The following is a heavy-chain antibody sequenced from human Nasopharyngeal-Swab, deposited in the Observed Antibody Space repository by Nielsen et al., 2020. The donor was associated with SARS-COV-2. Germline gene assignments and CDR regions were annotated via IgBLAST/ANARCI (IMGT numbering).Heavy chain of an antibody. CDR2: INHSGST. CDR3: ARASDFEYSGHATYGMDV. D-gene: IGHD5-12*01. J-gene: IGHJ6*02. V-gene: IGHV4-34*01. Sequence: GSLRLSCAVYGGSFSGYYWSWIRQPPGKGLEWIGEINHSGSTNYNPSLKSRVTISADTSKNQFSLRLISVTAADTAVYYCARASDFEYSGHATYGMDVWGQGTTVTVSS. CDR1: GGSFSGYY.